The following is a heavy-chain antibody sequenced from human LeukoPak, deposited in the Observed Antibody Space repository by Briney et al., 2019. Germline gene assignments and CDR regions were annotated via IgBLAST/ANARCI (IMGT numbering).Heavy chain of an antibody. V-gene: IGHV3-23*01. D-gene: IGHD3-22*01. CDR1: GFTFSSYW. Sequence: GGSLRLSCAASGFTFSSYWMTWVRQAPGKGLAWVSTISGGSGSTYCADSVKGRFTISRDNSKNTLYLQMNSLRDEDTAVYYCAKHRFESGGYHSTDWGQGTLVTVSS. CDR2: ISGGSGST. CDR3: AKHRFESGGYHSTD. J-gene: IGHJ4*02.